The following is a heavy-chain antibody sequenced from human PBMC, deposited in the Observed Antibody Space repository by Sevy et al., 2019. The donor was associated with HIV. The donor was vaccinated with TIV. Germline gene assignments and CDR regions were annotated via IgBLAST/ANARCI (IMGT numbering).Heavy chain of an antibody. J-gene: IGHJ4*02. D-gene: IGHD3-22*01. CDR1: GFTFNTYA. CDR3: AKESPGYNYDSSGSLDY. CDR2: ISGSAYST. V-gene: IGHV3-23*01. Sequence: GGSLRLSCAASGFTFNTYAMSWVRQAPGKGLEWVSGISGSAYSTYYADSVKGRFTISGENSKNTLSLQMNSRRAEDTAVYYCAKESPGYNYDSSGSLDYWGQGTLVTVSS.